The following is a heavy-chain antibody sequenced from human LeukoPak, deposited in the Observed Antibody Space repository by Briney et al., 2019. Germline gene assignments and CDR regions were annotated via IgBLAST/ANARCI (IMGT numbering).Heavy chain of an antibody. J-gene: IGHJ1*01. V-gene: IGHV3-7*01. CDR1: GFSFGSFW. D-gene: IGHD3-9*01. Sequence: GGSLRLSCVASGFSFGSFWMSWVRQAPGKGLEWVANIKEDGSEEHYLESVKGRFTISRDNAKNIVFLQMNSLREEDSAVYYCGRDRYFQNWGQGTGVIVSS. CDR2: IKEDGSEE. CDR3: GRDRYFQN.